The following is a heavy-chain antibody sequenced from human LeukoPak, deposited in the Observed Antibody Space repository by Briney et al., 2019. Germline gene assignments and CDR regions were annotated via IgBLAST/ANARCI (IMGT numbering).Heavy chain of an antibody. Sequence: SETLSLTCTVSGGSISSGDYYWSWIRQPPGTGLEWIGYIYYSGSTYYNPSLKSRVTISVDTSKNQFSLKLSSVTAADTAVYYCARVPTYYYDSSGCSFDYWGQGTLVTVSS. CDR3: ARVPTYYYDSSGCSFDY. D-gene: IGHD3-22*01. V-gene: IGHV4-30-4*01. J-gene: IGHJ4*02. CDR1: GGSISSGDYY. CDR2: IYYSGST.